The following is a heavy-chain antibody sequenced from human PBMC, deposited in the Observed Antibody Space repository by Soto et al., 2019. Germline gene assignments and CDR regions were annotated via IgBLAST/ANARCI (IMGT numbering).Heavy chain of an antibody. Sequence: ASVKVSCNASGGTFSSYAISWLLQSPGQGLELMGWINPNSGATKYAQKFQGRVTMTRDTSISTAYMELSRLRSDDTAVYYCARGGVLRYFDWLSHDAFDIWGQGTMVTVSS. CDR1: GGTFSSYA. CDR2: INPNSGAT. D-gene: IGHD3-9*01. V-gene: IGHV1-2*02. J-gene: IGHJ3*02. CDR3: ARGGVLRYFDWLSHDAFDI.